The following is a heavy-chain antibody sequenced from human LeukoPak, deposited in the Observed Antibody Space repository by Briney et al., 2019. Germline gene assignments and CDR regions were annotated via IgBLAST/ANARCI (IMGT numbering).Heavy chain of an antibody. D-gene: IGHD2-15*01. Sequence: SSVKVSCKASGGTFSSYAISWVRQAPGQGLEWMGGIIPIFGTANYAQKFQGRVTITADESTSTAYTELSSLRSEDTAVYYCRYCSGGSCPLDYWGQGTLVTVSS. V-gene: IGHV1-69*01. CDR2: IIPIFGTA. CDR3: RYCSGGSCPLDY. J-gene: IGHJ4*02. CDR1: GGTFSSYA.